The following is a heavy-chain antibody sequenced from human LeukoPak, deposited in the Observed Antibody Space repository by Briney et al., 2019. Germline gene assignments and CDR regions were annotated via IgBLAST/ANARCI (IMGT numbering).Heavy chain of an antibody. CDR1: GGTFSRYA. CDR3: ARFQRLHYYFDY. V-gene: IGHV1-69*13. Sequence: SVKVSCKASGGTFSRYAISWVRQAPGQGLEWMGGIIPIFGTANYAQKFQGRVTITADESTSTAYMELSSLRSEDTAVYYCARFQRLHYYFDYWGQGTLVTVSS. CDR2: IIPIFGTA. J-gene: IGHJ4*02.